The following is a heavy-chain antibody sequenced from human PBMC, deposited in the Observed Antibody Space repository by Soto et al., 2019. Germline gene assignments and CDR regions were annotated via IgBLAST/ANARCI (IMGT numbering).Heavy chain of an antibody. Sequence: PGETLKISCKGSGYSFTSYWIGWVRQMPGKGLEWMGIIYPGDSDTRYSPSFQGQVTISADKSISTAYLQWSSLKASDTAMYYCARPSRAGYYGMDVWGQGTTVTVSS. CDR2: IYPGDSDT. CDR3: ARPSRAGYYGMDV. V-gene: IGHV5-51*01. D-gene: IGHD3-10*01. CDR1: GYSFTSYW. J-gene: IGHJ6*02.